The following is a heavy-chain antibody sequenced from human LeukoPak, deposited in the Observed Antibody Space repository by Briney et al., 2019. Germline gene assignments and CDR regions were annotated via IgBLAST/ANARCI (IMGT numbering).Heavy chain of an antibody. CDR1: GFTFSSYG. J-gene: IGHJ4*02. D-gene: IGHD6-19*01. Sequence: PGGSLRLSCAASGFTFSSYGMHWVRQAPGKGLEWVAVISYDGSNKYYADSVKGRFTISRDNSKNTLYLQMNSLRAEDTAVYYCAKETSGWYWAPSGYWGQGTLVTVSS. V-gene: IGHV3-30*18. CDR2: ISYDGSNK. CDR3: AKETSGWYWAPSGY.